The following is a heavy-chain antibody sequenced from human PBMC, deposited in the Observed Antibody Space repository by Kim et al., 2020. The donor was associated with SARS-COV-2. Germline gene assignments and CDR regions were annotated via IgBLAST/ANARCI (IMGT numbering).Heavy chain of an antibody. CDR3: ARGLGIAAAGTPPIY. J-gene: IGHJ4*02. D-gene: IGHD6-13*01. V-gene: IGHV4-34*01. Sequence: PSLKSRVTISVDTSKNQFSLKLSSVTAADTAVYYCARGLGIAAAGTPPIYWGQGTLVTVSS.